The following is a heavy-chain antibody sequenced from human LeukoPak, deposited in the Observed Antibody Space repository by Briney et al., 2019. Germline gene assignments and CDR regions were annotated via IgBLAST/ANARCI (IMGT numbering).Heavy chain of an antibody. CDR2: MNPNSGNT. D-gene: IGHD3-3*01. Sequence: ASVKVSCKASGYTFTSYDINWVRQATGQGLEWMGWMNPNSGNTGYAQKFQGRVTMTRNTSISTAYMELSSLRSEDTAVYYCARGRSILRFLEWSAGTNYFDYWGQGTLVTVSS. CDR3: ARGRSILRFLEWSAGTNYFDY. J-gene: IGHJ4*02. CDR1: GYTFTSYD. V-gene: IGHV1-8*01.